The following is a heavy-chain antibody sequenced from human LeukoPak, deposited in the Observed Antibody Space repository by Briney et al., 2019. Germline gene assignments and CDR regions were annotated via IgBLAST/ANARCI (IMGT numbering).Heavy chain of an antibody. J-gene: IGHJ3*02. D-gene: IGHD2-15*01. CDR3: ARGGGGQASHAFDI. V-gene: IGHV4-59*12. CDR2: IYYSGST. Sequence: PSETLSLTCTVSGGSISSYYWSWIRQPPGKGLEWIGYIYYSGSTNYNPSLKSRVTISVDTSKNQFSLKLSSVTAADTAVYYCARGGGGQASHAFDIWGQGTMVTVSS. CDR1: GGSISSYY.